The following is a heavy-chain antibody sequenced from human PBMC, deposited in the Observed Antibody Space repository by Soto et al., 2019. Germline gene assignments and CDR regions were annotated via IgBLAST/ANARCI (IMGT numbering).Heavy chain of an antibody. Sequence: ACRVGDGSISSGGYSWSWNQQPPGKGLEWIGYIYHSGSTYYNPSLKSRVTISVDRSKNQFSLKLSSVTAADTAVYYCAREGYGSGSYYTYFDYWGQGTLVTVSS. CDR2: IYHSGST. CDR1: DGSISSGGYS. CDR3: AREGYGSGSYYTYFDY. J-gene: IGHJ4*02. D-gene: IGHD3-10*01. V-gene: IGHV4-30-2*01.